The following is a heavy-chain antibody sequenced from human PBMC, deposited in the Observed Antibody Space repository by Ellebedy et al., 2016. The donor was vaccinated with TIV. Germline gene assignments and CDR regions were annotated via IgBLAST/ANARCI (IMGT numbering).Heavy chain of an antibody. CDR2: INPNSGGT. V-gene: IGHV1-2*02. Sequence: ASVKVSXXASGYMFTDYYMHWVRQAPGQGLEWMGWINPNSGGTNYAQKFQGRVTMTRDTSISTAYMELSRVRSDDTAMYYFAREGDLPRGNWFDPWGQGTLVTVSS. D-gene: IGHD3-16*01. J-gene: IGHJ5*02. CDR1: GYMFTDYY. CDR3: AREGDLPRGNWFDP.